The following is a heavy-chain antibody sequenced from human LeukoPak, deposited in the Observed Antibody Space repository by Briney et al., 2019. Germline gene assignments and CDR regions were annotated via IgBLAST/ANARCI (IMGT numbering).Heavy chain of an antibody. Sequence: PGGSLRLSCAASGFTFSSYWMHWVRQAPGKGLVWVSRINSDGSSTSYADSVKGRFTISRDNSKNTLYLQMNSLRAEDTAVYYCARAPTRSAGEIWGQGTMVTVSS. CDR1: GFTFSSYW. V-gene: IGHV3-74*01. J-gene: IGHJ3*02. D-gene: IGHD2-15*01. CDR3: ARAPTRSAGEI. CDR2: INSDGSST.